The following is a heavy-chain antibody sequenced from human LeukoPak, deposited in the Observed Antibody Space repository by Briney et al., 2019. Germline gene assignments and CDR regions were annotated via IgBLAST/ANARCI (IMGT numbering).Heavy chain of an antibody. CDR3: AKDWPGSGYSHFDY. CDR2: ITGSGGTT. D-gene: IGHD4-23*01. CDR1: GFSFGSYA. J-gene: IGHJ4*02. Sequence: GGSLRLSCAASGFSFGSYALSWVRQAPGKGLEWISAITGSGGTTYYAESVKGRFTISRDNSKDILYLQMTDLTFDDTAVYYCAKDWPGSGYSHFDYRGQGTLVTVSS. V-gene: IGHV3-23*01.